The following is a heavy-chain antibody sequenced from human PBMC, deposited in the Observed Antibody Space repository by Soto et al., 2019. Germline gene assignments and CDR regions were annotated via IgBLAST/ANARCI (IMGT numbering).Heavy chain of an antibody. J-gene: IGHJ4*02. D-gene: IGHD3-3*01. CDR1: GVTFSIYA. V-gene: IGHV1-69*13. CDR3: ARTRTYDFWSGYYRYYFDY. Sequence: PSVKVSCKASGVTFSIYAISCVRQAPGQGLEWMGGIIPIFGTANYAQKFQGRVTITADESTSTAYMELSSLRSEDTAVYYCARTRTYDFWSGYYRYYFDYWGQGTLVTVSS. CDR2: IIPIFGTA.